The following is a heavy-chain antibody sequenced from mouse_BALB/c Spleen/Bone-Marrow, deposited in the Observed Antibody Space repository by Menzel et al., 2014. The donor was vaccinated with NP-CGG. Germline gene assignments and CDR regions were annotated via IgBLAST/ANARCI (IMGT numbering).Heavy chain of an antibody. CDR1: GFTFSNFW. J-gene: IGHJ3*01. Sequence: LVASGGGLVQPGGSMKLSCVASGFTFSNFWVNWVRQSPAKRLEWVAEISLISNNYATHYAESVRGRFTISRDDSRGCVCLEINIFRSEGTGIYYCTRQVFCDWFSDGCRATLVTVSA. V-gene: IGHV6-6*02. D-gene: IGHD6-1*01. CDR2: ISLISNNYAT. CDR3: TRQVFCDWFSD.